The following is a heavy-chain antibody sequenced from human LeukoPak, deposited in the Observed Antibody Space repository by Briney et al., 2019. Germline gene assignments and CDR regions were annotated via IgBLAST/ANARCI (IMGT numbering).Heavy chain of an antibody. CDR2: ISASTGIT. CDR3: ANRVDYGAYYGMDV. D-gene: IGHD4-17*01. Sequence: ASVKVSCKASGYTFTNNGITWVRQAPGQGLEWMGWISASTGITKYAHKVQDRVTMTTDTSTSTAYMDLRSLTPDDTAVYCCANRVDYGAYYGMDVWGQGTTVTVYS. V-gene: IGHV1-18*01. J-gene: IGHJ6*02. CDR1: GYTFTNNG.